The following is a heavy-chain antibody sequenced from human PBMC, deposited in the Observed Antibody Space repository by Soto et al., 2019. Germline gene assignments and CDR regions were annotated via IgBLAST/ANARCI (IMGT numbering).Heavy chain of an antibody. J-gene: IGHJ4*02. CDR2: IGAGDGKT. D-gene: IGHD3-22*01. V-gene: IGHV1-3*01. CDR3: VRDYASDSGVHLDF. Sequence: QVQLVQSGTEVKKPGASVKVSCKASGYSFTHYVIHWVRQAPGQRREWMGWIGAGDGKTYYSQNFQGRVTITKDTSASKAYMELSSLISEDTAVYYCVRDYASDSGVHLDFWGQGTLVTVSS. CDR1: GYSFTHYV.